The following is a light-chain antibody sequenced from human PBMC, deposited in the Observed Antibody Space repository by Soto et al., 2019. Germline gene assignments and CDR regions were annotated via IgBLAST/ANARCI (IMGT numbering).Light chain of an antibody. V-gene: IGKV3-11*01. CDR2: GAS. J-gene: IGKJ3*01. CDR1: QSVSSN. Sequence: VLAQSPAALSLSPGDRAALSCRASQSVSSNLAWYKQKTGQPPRLLIYGASTRATGIPARFSGSGSGTDFTLTISSLEPEDFAIYYCQQHSNFFGPGTKVDIK. CDR3: QQHSNF.